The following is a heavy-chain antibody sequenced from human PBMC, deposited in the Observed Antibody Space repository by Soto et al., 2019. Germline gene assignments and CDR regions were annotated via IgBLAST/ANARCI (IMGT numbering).Heavy chain of an antibody. D-gene: IGHD6-19*01. Sequence: QVQLVESGGGLVKPGGSLRLSCAASGFTFSDQYMSWIRQAPVKGLEWVSYISSSGNTIYYADSVKGRFTISRDNAKNALYLQMSSLRPEDTAVYYCARDLAVAGRWFDPWGQGTLVTVSS. CDR3: ARDLAVAGRWFDP. CDR1: GFTFSDQY. V-gene: IGHV3-11*01. J-gene: IGHJ5*02. CDR2: ISSSGNTI.